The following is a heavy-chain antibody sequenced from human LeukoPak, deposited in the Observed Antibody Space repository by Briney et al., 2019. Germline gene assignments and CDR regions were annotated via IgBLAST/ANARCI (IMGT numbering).Heavy chain of an antibody. CDR1: GFTFSNYW. CDR3: VRDGGVSGYDLLDY. Sequence: PGGSLRLSCAASGFTFSNYWMTWVRQAPGKGLEWVAHINQYGSEAHYMDSVKARFTISRDNAKTSLSLQMNSLTAEDTAVYYCVRDGGVSGYDLLDYWGQGTLVTVSS. CDR2: INQYGSEA. D-gene: IGHD5-12*01. V-gene: IGHV3-7*01. J-gene: IGHJ4*02.